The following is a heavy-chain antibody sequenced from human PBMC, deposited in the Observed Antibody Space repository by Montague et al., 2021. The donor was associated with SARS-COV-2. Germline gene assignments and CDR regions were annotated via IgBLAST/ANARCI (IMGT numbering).Heavy chain of an antibody. J-gene: IGHJ4*02. CDR3: ARISGKLVLL. CDR2: ISSSGST. Sequence: SETLSLTCMCSLGGMSSGTQAWVGIGHPSSTVLAWIGMISSSGSTYYSPSLKSRVTISVDTSKNQFSLKLSSVTAADTAVYYCARISGKLVLLWGQGTLVTVSS. D-gene: IGHD6-6*01. CDR1: LGGMSSGTQA. V-gene: IGHV4-39*07.